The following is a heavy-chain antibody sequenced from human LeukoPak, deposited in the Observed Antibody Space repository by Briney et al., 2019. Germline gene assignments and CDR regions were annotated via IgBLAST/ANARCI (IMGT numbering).Heavy chain of an antibody. CDR2: IDPSDSYT. CDR1: GYSFTSYW. V-gene: IGHV5-10-1*04. J-gene: IGHJ4*02. D-gene: IGHD4-17*01. Sequence: GESLKISCKGSGYSFTSYWISWVRQMPGKGLEWMGKIDPSDSYTDYSPSFQGQVTISADKSISTAYLQWSSLKASDTAMYYCARRSFDYGDNWGQGTLVTVSS. CDR3: ARRSFDYGDN.